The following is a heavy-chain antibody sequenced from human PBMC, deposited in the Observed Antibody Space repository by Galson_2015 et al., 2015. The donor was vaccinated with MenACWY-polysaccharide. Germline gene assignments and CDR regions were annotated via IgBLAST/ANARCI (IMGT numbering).Heavy chain of an antibody. CDR1: GGSISGSY. J-gene: IGHJ3*02. D-gene: IGHD3-10*02. CDR3: ATDPQMFDGTPYDAFDI. V-gene: IGHV4-59*01. Sequence: ETLSLTCNVSGGSISGSYWNWIRQPPGKGLEWIGYVYNSDITNYSPSLKSRVTISVDTSKNQFSLRLTSVTAADTAIYYCATDPQMFDGTPYDAFDIWGHRTMVTVSA. CDR2: VYNSDIT.